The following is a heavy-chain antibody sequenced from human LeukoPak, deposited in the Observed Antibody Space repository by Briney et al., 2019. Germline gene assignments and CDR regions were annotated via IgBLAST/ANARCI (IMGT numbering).Heavy chain of an antibody. J-gene: IGHJ4*02. CDR3: ARTHYGGNSLVY. D-gene: IGHD4-23*01. CDR2: MDPNSGNT. Sequence: ASVKVSCKASGYTFTSYDINWVRQATGQGLEWMGWMDPNSGNTGYAQKFQGRVTMTRNTSISTAYMELSSLRSEDTAVYYCARTHYGGNSLVYWGQGTLVTVSS. V-gene: IGHV1-8*01. CDR1: GYTFTSYD.